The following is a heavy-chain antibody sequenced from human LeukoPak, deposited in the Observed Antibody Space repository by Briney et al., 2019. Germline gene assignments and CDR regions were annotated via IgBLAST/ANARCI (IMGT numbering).Heavy chain of an antibody. Sequence: PSETLSLTCTVSGGSISSYHWSWIRQPPGKGLEWIGYIYYSGTTNYNPSLKSRVTISVDTSKNQVSLKLSSVTAADTAVYYCARLFVTAAGTRGYYFDYWGQGTLVTVSS. D-gene: IGHD6-13*01. CDR1: GGSISSYH. CDR3: ARLFVTAAGTRGYYFDY. CDR2: IYYSGTT. V-gene: IGHV4-59*08. J-gene: IGHJ4*02.